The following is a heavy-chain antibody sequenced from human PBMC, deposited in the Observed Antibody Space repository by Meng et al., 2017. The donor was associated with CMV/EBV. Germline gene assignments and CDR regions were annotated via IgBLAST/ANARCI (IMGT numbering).Heavy chain of an antibody. CDR1: GFIFDDYA. J-gene: IGHJ4*02. V-gene: IGHV3-9*03. CDR2: ISWNSGSI. CDR3: AKGEDPLYSGSYFIDY. D-gene: IGHD3-10*01. Sequence: SLKISCAASGFIFDDYAMHWVRQVPGKGLEWVSGISWNSGSIGYADSVKGRFNISRDNAKKYLYLQMNSLRAEDMALYYCAKGEDPLYSGSYFIDYWGQGTVVTVSS.